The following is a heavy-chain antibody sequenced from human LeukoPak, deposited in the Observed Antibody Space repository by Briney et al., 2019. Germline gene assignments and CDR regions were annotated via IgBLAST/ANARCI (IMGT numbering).Heavy chain of an antibody. D-gene: IGHD2-2*03. V-gene: IGHV1-2*02. Sequence: ASVKVSCKASGYTFTGYYMHWVRQAPGQGLEWMGWINPNSGGTNYAQKFQGRVTMTRDTSISTAYMELSRPRSDDTAVYYCARGGYCSSTRNYYYYYYGMDVWGQGTTVTVSS. CDR1: GYTFTGYY. J-gene: IGHJ6*02. CDR3: ARGGYCSSTRNYYYYYYGMDV. CDR2: INPNSGGT.